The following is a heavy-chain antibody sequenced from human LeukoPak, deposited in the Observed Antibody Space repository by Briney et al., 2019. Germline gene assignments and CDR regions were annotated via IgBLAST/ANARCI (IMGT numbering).Heavy chain of an antibody. V-gene: IGHV1-46*01. J-gene: IGHJ3*02. Sequence: ASVKVSCKASGYTFTSYYMHWVRQAPGQGLEWMGLINPSGGRTTYAQKFQGRVTLTRDMSTSTVYMELSSLRSEDTAVYYCARLSWELRAFDIWGQGTMVTVSS. CDR1: GYTFTSYY. D-gene: IGHD1-26*01. CDR3: ARLSWELRAFDI. CDR2: INPSGGRT.